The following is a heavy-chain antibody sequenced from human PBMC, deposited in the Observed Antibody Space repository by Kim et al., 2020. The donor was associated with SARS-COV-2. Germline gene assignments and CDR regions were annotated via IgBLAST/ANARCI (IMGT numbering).Heavy chain of an antibody. J-gene: IGHJ3*02. Sequence: GGSLRLSCAASGFTFSSYGMHWVRQAPGKGLEWVAVIWYDGSNKYYADSVKGRFTISRDNSKNTLYLQMTSLRAEDTAVYYCARLPPYYYDSSGYYYENGFDIWGQGTMVTVSS. V-gene: IGHV3-33*01. CDR3: ARLPPYYYDSSGYYYENGFDI. CDR2: IWYDGSNK. CDR1: GFTFSSYG. D-gene: IGHD3-22*01.